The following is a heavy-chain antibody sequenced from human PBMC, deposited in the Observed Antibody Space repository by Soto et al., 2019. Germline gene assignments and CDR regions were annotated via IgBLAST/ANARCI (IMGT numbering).Heavy chain of an antibody. V-gene: IGHV4-34*01. CDR1: GGSFSGYY. D-gene: IGHD2-15*01. CDR3: ARSAATLDY. J-gene: IGHJ4*02. CDR2: INHSGST. Sequence: SETLSLTCAVYGGSFSGYYWSWIRQPPGKGLEWIGEINHSGSTNYNPSLKSRVTISVDTSKNQFSLKLSSVTAADTAVYYCARSAATLDYWGQGTLVTVSS.